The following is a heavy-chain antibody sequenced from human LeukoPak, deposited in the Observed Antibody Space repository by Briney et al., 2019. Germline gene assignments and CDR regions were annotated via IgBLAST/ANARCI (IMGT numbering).Heavy chain of an antibody. CDR1: GFTFTTYW. V-gene: IGHV3-74*01. D-gene: IGHD1-1*01. J-gene: IGHJ4*02. CDR3: VRDASETMNGNY. Sequence: GGSLRLSCEASGFTFTTYWMHWVRQAPGKGLVWVSLINSDGSTTNYADSVQGRFTISRDNAKNTLYLQMNSLRAGDTAVYYCVRDASETMNGNYWGQGTLVTVSS. CDR2: INSDGSTT.